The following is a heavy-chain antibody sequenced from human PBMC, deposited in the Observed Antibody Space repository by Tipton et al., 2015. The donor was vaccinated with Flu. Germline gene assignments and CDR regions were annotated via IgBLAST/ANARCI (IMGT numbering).Heavy chain of an antibody. Sequence: TLSLTCTVSGGSIISYYWSWIRQPPGKELEWIGYIYYSGSTNYNPSLKSRVTISVDTSKNQFSLKLSSVTAADTAVYYCARNQYTNSPFDDWGQGTLVSVSS. CDR2: IYYSGST. J-gene: IGHJ4*02. V-gene: IGHV4-59*08. CDR3: ARNQYTNSPFDD. CDR1: GGSIISYY. D-gene: IGHD6-6*01.